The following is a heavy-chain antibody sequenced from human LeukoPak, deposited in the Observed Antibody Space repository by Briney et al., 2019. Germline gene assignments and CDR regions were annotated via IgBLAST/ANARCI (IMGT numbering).Heavy chain of an antibody. J-gene: IGHJ4*02. D-gene: IGHD4-17*01. V-gene: IGHV5-51*01. Sequence: GESLKISCKGSGYSFSSYWIGWVRQMPGKGLEWIGIIYPGDSDIRYSPSFQGQVTISAGKSISTAYLQWSSLKASDTAMYYCARQRLTTVPYYFDYWGQGTLVTVSA. CDR2: IYPGDSDI. CDR1: GYSFSSYW. CDR3: ARQRLTTVPYYFDY.